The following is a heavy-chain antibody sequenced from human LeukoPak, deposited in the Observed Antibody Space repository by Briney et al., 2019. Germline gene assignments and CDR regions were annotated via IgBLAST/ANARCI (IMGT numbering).Heavy chain of an antibody. V-gene: IGHV3-7*01. J-gene: IGHJ4*02. CDR3: ARDAGYGYDRFDY. CDR1: GFIFSSYW. D-gene: IGHD5-18*01. Sequence: PGGSLRLSCAASGFIFSSYWMAWVGQAPGKGLEWVANIKEDGSDKNYVDSVKGRFTISRDNAKNSLYLQMNSLRAEDTAVYYCARDAGYGYDRFDYWGQGTQVTVSS. CDR2: IKEDGSDK.